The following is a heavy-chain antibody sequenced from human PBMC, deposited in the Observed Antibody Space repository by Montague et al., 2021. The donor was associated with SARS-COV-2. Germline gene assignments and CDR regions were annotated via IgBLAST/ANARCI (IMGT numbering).Heavy chain of an antibody. D-gene: IGHD3-3*01. CDR1: RQSGGDDY. V-gene: IGHV4-34*01. Sequence: SETLSLTCAVYRQSGGDDYWTWMHQYPAEGQARCQEINHTGSATYNPSLKGRVTLSRDTSKNQFSLKLQSVTPADTAVYYCARGQVTISGVLIFIPAAGHLDGWGQGTSVTVSS. CDR2: INHTGSA. CDR3: ARGQVTISGVLIFIPAAGHLDG. J-gene: IGHJ3*01.